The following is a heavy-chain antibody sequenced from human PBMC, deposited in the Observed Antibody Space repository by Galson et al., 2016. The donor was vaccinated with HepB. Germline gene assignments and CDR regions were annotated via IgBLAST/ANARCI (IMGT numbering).Heavy chain of an antibody. V-gene: IGHV6-1*01. CDR3: VKGPPAYHYYGMDV. CDR1: GDSVSSSTAA. CDR2: TQYRSKWES. Sequence: CAISGDSVSSSTAAWHWIRQSPSRSLEWLARTQYRSKWESHYADSVRSRVTVIPDTSKNLLTLQVNSVSPEDTAVYYCVKGPPAYHYYGMDVGGQWTPFTVSS. J-gene: IGHJ6*02.